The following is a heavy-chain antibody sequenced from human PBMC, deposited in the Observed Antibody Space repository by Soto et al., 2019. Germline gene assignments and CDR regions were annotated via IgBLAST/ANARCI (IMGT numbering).Heavy chain of an antibody. D-gene: IGHD6-19*01. Sequence: QMQLVQSGPEVKKPGTSVKVSCKASGFTFTSSAMQWVRQARGQRLEWIGWIVVGSGNTNYAQKFQERVTITRDMSTSTAYMELSSLRSEDTAVYYCAADMGIAVAGLDNYYYYGMDVWGQGTTVTVSS. V-gene: IGHV1-58*02. CDR2: IVVGSGNT. CDR3: AADMGIAVAGLDNYYYYGMDV. J-gene: IGHJ6*02. CDR1: GFTFTSSA.